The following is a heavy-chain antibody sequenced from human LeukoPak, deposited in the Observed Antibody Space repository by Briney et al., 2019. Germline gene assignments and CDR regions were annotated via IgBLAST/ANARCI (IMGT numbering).Heavy chain of an antibody. CDR1: GFSFSTYE. CDR3: ARDSSGYYPDFDY. V-gene: IGHV3-48*03. J-gene: IGHJ4*02. Sequence: GGSLRLSCAASGFSFSTYEMNWVRQAPRKGLEWVSYISTSGSTKYYADSVKGRFTISRDNAKNSLYLQMNSLRAEDTATYYCARDSSGYYPDFDYWGQGTLVTVSS. D-gene: IGHD3-22*01. CDR2: ISTSGSTK.